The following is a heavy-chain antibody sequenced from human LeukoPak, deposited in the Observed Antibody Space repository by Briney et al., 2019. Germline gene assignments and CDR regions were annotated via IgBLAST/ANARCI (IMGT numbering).Heavy chain of an antibody. CDR2: IYYSGST. CDR1: GGSISRYY. CDR3: ARGDYYDSSGYYYVDY. Sequence: SETLSLTCTVSGGSISRYYWSWIRQPPGKGLEWIGYIYYSGSTNYNPSLKSRVTISVDTSKNQFSLKLSSVTAADTAVYYCARGDYYDSSGYYYVDYWGQGTLVTVSS. J-gene: IGHJ4*02. D-gene: IGHD3-22*01. V-gene: IGHV4-59*01.